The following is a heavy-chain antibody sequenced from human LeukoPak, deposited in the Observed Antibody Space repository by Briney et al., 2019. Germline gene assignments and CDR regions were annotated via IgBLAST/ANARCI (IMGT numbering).Heavy chain of an antibody. V-gene: IGHV3-53*01. D-gene: IGHD3-22*01. CDR2: IYSGGGT. Sequence: QPGGSLRLSCAASGFTFSGSALHWVRQAPGKGLEWVSLIYSGGGTYYADSVRGRFTISRDDSKNTLYLQMNSLRAEDTAVYYCATNDLFYYDSSGYLFYWGQGTLVTVSS. J-gene: IGHJ4*02. CDR3: ATNDLFYYDSSGYLFY. CDR1: GFTFSGSA.